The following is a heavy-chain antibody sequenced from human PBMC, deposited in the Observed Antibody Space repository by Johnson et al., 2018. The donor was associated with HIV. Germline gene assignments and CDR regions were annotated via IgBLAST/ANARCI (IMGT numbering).Heavy chain of an antibody. CDR3: ARRDSGSLSFDL. J-gene: IGHJ3*01. D-gene: IGHD1-26*01. CDR2: LNWNGGNI. CDR1: GFTFDDYG. V-gene: IGHV3-20*04. Sequence: VQLVESGGGVVQPGGSLRLACAASGFTFDDYGMSWVRQAPGTGLEWVSGLNWNGGNIDYADSVKGRYLISRDNDKNSLYLQVNSLRAEDTALYYCARRDSGSLSFDLWGQGTMVTVSS.